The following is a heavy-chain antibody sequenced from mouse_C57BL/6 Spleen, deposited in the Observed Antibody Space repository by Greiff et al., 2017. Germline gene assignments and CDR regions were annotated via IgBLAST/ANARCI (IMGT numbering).Heavy chain of an antibody. J-gene: IGHJ4*01. V-gene: IGHV1-54*01. CDR1: GYAFTNYL. Sequence: VQLQQSGAELVRPGTSVKVSCKASGYAFTNYLIEWVKQRPGQGLEWIGVINPGSGGTNYNEKFKGKATLTADKSSSTAYKQLSSLTSEDSAVYFCARDVGWLLRKAMDYWGQGTSVTVSS. D-gene: IGHD2-3*01. CDR3: ARDVGWLLRKAMDY. CDR2: INPGSGGT.